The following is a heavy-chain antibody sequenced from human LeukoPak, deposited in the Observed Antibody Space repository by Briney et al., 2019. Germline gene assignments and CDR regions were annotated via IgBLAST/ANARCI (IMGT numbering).Heavy chain of an antibody. D-gene: IGHD2-2*01. Sequence: SETLSLTCTVSGGSISSYYWSWIRQPAGKGLEWIGRIYTSGSTNYKHSLKSRVTMSVDTSQNQFSLKLSSVTPADTAVYYCARSGGIPSSAYCSSTSCTELVYYYYGMDVWGQGTTVTVSS. J-gene: IGHJ6*02. CDR1: GGSISSYY. CDR3: ARSGGIPSSAYCSSTSCTELVYYYYGMDV. CDR2: IYTSGST. V-gene: IGHV4-4*07.